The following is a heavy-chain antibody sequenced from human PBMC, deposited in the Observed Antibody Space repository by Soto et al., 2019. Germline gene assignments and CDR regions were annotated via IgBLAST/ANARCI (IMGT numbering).Heavy chain of an antibody. CDR2: IIPIFGTA. J-gene: IGHJ5*02. V-gene: IGHV1-69*13. CDR1: GGTFSSYA. Sequence: SVKVSCKASGGTFSSYAISWVRQAPGQGIEWMGGIIPIFGTANYALKFQGRVTITADESTSTAYMELGSLKSEDTAVYYCARSICSGGSCRPNWFDPWGQGTLVTVSS. D-gene: IGHD2-15*01. CDR3: ARSICSGGSCRPNWFDP.